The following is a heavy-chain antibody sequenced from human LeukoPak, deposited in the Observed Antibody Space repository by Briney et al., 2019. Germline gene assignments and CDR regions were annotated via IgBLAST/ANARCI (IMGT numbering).Heavy chain of an antibody. CDR2: ISRDGTSQ. D-gene: IGHD2-2*01. J-gene: IGHJ4*02. CDR1: GLTFNTYG. V-gene: IGHV3-30*03. Sequence: GRSLRLSCVASGLTFNTYGIHWVRQAPGKGLEWVAGISRDGTSQDYADSVKGRFTISRDNSKNTLYLQMNSLRTEDTAVYYCARAAYCTSTSCHFSGYAQRPLDSWGQGTLVTVSS. CDR3: ARAAYCTSTSCHFSGYAQRPLDS.